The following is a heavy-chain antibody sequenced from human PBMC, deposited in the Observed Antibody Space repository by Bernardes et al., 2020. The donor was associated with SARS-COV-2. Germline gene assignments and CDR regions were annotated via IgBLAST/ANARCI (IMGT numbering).Heavy chain of an antibody. CDR1: GFSFRSYW. V-gene: IGHV3-74*01. CDR3: ARGSYYYDTTGYFYWFLDV. CDR2: INGDESTT. Sequence: GGSLIPSCAASGFSFRSYWMHWVRQAPGKGLVWVSRINGDESTTSYADPVKGRFTISRDNAKNTLYLQMNSLRAEDTAVYYCARGSYYYDTTGYFYWFLDVWGRGTLVTVSS. D-gene: IGHD3-22*01. J-gene: IGHJ2*01.